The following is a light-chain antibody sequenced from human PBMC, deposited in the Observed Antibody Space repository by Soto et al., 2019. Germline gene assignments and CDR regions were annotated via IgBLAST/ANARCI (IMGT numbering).Light chain of an antibody. CDR2: DAS. J-gene: IGKJ5*01. CDR3: QQYDNLPPYT. V-gene: IGKV1-33*01. Sequence: DIQMTQSPSTLSASVGDRVTITCRASQSISSWLAWYQQKPGKAPKLLIYDASNLETGVPSRFSGSGSGTDFTFTISSLQPEDIATYYCQQYDNLPPYTFGQGTRLEIK. CDR1: QSISSW.